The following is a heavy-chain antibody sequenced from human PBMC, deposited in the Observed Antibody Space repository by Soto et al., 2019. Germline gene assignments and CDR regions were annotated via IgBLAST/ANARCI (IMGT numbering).Heavy chain of an antibody. CDR3: ARDIVGYGSGSYGYYYGMDV. CDR1: GGSISSGGYY. D-gene: IGHD3-10*01. J-gene: IGHJ6*02. CDR2: IYSSGST. Sequence: SETLSLTCTVAGGSISSGGYYWSWIRQHPGKGLEWIGYIYSSGSTYYNPSLKSRVTISVDTSKNQFSLKLSSVTAADTAVYYCARDIVGYGSGSYGYYYGMDVWGQGTTVTVSS. V-gene: IGHV4-31*03.